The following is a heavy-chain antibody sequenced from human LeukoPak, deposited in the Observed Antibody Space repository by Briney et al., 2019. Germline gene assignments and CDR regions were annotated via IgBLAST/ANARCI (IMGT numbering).Heavy chain of an antibody. V-gene: IGHV1-69*05. D-gene: IGHD2-2*01. CDR3: ASPSVPAATGYFQH. J-gene: IGHJ1*01. CDR2: IIPIFGTA. CDR1: GYTLTELS. Sequence: SVKVSCKVSGYTLTELSMHWVRQAPGQGLEWMGGIIPIFGTANYAQKFQGRVTITTDESTSTAYMELSSLRSEDTAVYYCASPSVPAATGYFQHWGQGTLVTVSS.